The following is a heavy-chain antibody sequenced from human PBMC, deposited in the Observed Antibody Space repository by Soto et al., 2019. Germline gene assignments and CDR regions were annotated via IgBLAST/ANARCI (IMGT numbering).Heavy chain of an antibody. Sequence: GGSLRLSCAASGFTFSSYWMHWVRQAPGKGLVWVSRINSDGSSTSYADSVEGRFTISRDNAKNSLFLQMNSLRAEDTAVYYCARGVRYYSSEKPANFDYWGQGALVTVSS. V-gene: IGHV3-74*01. CDR2: INSDGSST. D-gene: IGHD3-10*01. J-gene: IGHJ4*02. CDR3: ARGVRYYSSEKPANFDY. CDR1: GFTFSSYW.